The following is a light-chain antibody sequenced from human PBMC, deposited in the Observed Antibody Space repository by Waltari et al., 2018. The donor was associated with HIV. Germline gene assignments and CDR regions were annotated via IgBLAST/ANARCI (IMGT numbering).Light chain of an antibody. CDR3: CSYAGSREV. Sequence: QSALTQPASVSGSPGQSITISCPGTSSDVGSYNLVSWYQQNPGKAPKLMIYEVNKRPSGVSNRFSGSKSGNTASLTISGLQTEDEADYYCCSYAGSREVFGGGTKLTVL. CDR1: SSDVGSYNL. J-gene: IGLJ2*01. V-gene: IGLV2-23*02. CDR2: EVN.